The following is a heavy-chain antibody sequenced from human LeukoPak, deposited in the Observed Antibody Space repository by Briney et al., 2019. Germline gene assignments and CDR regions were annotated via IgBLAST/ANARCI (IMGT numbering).Heavy chain of an antibody. Sequence: GTSVKVSCKASGFTFTSSAVQWVRQARGQRLEWIGWIVVGSGNTNYAQKFQERVTITRDMSTSTAYMELSSLRSEDTAVYYCAAPLHEWELRAFDIWGQGTMVTVSS. J-gene: IGHJ3*02. CDR1: GFTFTSSA. CDR2: IVVGSGNT. V-gene: IGHV1-58*01. CDR3: AAPLHEWELRAFDI. D-gene: IGHD1-26*01.